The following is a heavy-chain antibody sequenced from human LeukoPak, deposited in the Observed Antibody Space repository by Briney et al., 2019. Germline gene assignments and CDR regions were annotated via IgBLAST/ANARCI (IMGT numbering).Heavy chain of an antibody. Sequence: PSETLSLTCTVSGGSISSSSYYWGWIRQPPGKGLEWIGSIYYSGSTYYNPSLKSRVTISVDTSKNQFSLKLSSVTAADTAVYYCARHKIWFGELFYYFDFWGQGTLVTVSS. CDR2: IYYSGST. CDR3: ARHKIWFGELFYYFDF. V-gene: IGHV4-39*01. J-gene: IGHJ4*02. D-gene: IGHD3-10*01. CDR1: GGSISSSSYY.